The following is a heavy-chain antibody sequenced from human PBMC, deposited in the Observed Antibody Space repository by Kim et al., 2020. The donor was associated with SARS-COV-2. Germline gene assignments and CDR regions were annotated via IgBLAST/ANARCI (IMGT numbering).Heavy chain of an antibody. Sequence: SETLSLICTVSGGSISSSSYYWGWIRQPPGKGLEWIGSIYYSGSTYYNPSLKSRVTISVDTSKNQFSLKLSSVTAADTAVYYCARMDCGGDCYSWSVLNWFDPWGQGTLVTVSS. CDR2: IYYSGST. D-gene: IGHD2-21*02. J-gene: IGHJ5*02. V-gene: IGHV4-39*01. CDR3: ARMDCGGDCYSWSVLNWFDP. CDR1: GGSISSSSYY.